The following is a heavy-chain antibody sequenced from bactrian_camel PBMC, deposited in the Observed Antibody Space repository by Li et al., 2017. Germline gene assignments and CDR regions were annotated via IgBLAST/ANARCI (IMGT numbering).Heavy chain of an antibody. D-gene: IGHD6*01. CDR1: GFTFGSYD. Sequence: LVESGGGLVQPGGSLRLSCVTSGFTFGSYDMSWVRQAPGKGLEWVSDILSGGDTAYYADSVKGRFTISRDNAKNTLYLQMNSLKSEDTAQYYCATVGPVRGTVAAGRGGGRDYYGMDNWGKGTQVTVS. CDR2: ILSGGDTA. J-gene: IGHJ7*01. V-gene: IGHV3S40*01.